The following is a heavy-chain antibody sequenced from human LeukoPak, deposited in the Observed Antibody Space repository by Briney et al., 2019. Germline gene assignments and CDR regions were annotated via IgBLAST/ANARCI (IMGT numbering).Heavy chain of an antibody. Sequence: GALRLSCAGPGFTLSSYSMKWVRQAPGKGLEGVSVIYSGGSTYYADSVKGRFTISRDNSKNTLYLQMNSLRAEDTAVYYCAPSAGFGESKFDYWGQGTLVTVSS. J-gene: IGHJ4*02. CDR1: GFTLSSYS. CDR3: APSAGFGESKFDY. D-gene: IGHD3-10*01. CDR2: IYSGGST. V-gene: IGHV3-53*01.